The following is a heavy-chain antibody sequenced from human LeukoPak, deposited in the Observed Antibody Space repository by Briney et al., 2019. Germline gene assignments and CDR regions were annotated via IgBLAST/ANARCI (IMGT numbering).Heavy chain of an antibody. J-gene: IGHJ4*02. V-gene: IGHV3-53*01. Sequence: GGSLRLSCAASGFTVSSNYMSWVRQAPGKGLEWVSVIYSGGSTYYADSVKGRFTISRDNSKSTLYLQMNSLRAEDTAVYYCAGSVVPAAPFDYWGQGTLVTVSS. CDR3: AGSVVPAAPFDY. D-gene: IGHD2-2*01. CDR2: IYSGGST. CDR1: GFTVSSNY.